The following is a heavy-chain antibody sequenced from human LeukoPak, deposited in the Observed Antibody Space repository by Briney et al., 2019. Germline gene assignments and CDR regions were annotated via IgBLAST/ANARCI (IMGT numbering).Heavy chain of an antibody. D-gene: IGHD3-10*01. CDR2: ISSSGSTI. CDR3: ARGPPRAMVRGVILVY. J-gene: IGHJ4*02. CDR1: GFTFSSYE. Sequence: GGSLRLSCAASGFTFSSYEMNWVRQAPGKGLEWVSYISSSGSTIYYADSVKGRFTISRDNAKNSLYLQMNSLRAEDTAVYYCARGPPRAMVRGVILVYWGQGTLVTVSS. V-gene: IGHV3-48*03.